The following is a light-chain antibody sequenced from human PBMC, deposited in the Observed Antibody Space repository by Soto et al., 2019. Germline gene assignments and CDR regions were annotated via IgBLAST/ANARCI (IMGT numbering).Light chain of an antibody. CDR3: QSDDSSLSGCV. V-gene: IGLV1-40*01. Sequence: QLVLTQPPSVSGAPGQRVTISCTGSSSNIGAGYDVHWYQQLPGTAPKLLIYGNSNRPSGVPDRFSGSKSGTSASLAITGLQAEDEADYYCQSDDSSLSGCVFGGGTKVTVL. CDR1: SSNIGAGYD. CDR2: GNS. J-gene: IGLJ3*02.